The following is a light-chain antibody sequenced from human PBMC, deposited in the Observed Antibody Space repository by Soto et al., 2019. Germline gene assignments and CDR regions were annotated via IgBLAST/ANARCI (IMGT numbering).Light chain of an antibody. CDR2: DAS. CDR3: QQYNYSPTT. CDR1: QSVSSSY. J-gene: IGKJ1*01. Sequence: EIVLTQSPGTLSLSPGDRATLSCRASQSVSSSYLAWYQQKPGQAPRLLIYDASSRATGIPDRFSGSGSGTDFTLTISRLEPEDFAVYYCQQYNYSPTTFGQGTKVDIK. V-gene: IGKV3-20*01.